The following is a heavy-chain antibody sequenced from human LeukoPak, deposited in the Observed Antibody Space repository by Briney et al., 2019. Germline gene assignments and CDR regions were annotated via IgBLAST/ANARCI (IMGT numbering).Heavy chain of an antibody. D-gene: IGHD4-11*01. CDR3: ARMTTVRGYYYYYYMDV. Sequence: VASVEVSCKASGGTFSSYAISWVRQAPGQGLEWMGRIIPIFGTANYAQKFQGRVTITTDESTSTAYMELSSLRSEDTAVYYCARMTTVRGYYYYYYMDVWGKGTTVTVSS. CDR2: IIPIFGTA. V-gene: IGHV1-69*05. CDR1: GGTFSSYA. J-gene: IGHJ6*03.